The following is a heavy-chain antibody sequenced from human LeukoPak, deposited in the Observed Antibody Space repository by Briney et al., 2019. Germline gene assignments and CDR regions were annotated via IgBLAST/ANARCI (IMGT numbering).Heavy chain of an antibody. CDR2: IYYSGST. CDR1: GFTVSSNY. CDR3: ARGGEVGQLEG. D-gene: IGHD6-6*01. J-gene: IGHJ4*02. Sequence: LRLSCAASGFTVSSNYMSWIRQPPGKGLEWIGHIYYSGSTYYNPSLKSRVTISVDTSKNQFSLKLSSVTAADTAVYYCARGGEVGQLEGWGQGTLVTVSS. V-gene: IGHV4-30-4*08.